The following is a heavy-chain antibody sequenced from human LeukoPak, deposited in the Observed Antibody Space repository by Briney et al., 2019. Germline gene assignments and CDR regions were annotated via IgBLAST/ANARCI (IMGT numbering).Heavy chain of an antibody. CDR3: AKDRSPRPLYYYYYGMDV. CDR2: ISWNSGSI. V-gene: IGHV3-9*01. CDR1: GFTFDDYA. Sequence: GGSLRLSCAASGFTFDDYAMHWVRQAPGKGLEWVSGISWNSGSIGYADSVKGRFTISRDNAKNSLYLQMNSLRAEDTALYYCAKDRSPRPLYYYYYGMDVWGQGTTVTVSS. J-gene: IGHJ6*02.